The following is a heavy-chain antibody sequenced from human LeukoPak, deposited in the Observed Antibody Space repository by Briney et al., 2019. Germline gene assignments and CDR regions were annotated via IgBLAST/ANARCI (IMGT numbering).Heavy chain of an antibody. V-gene: IGHV3-30*04. CDR3: ARDPNSCSGGTCYRAFDY. CDR2: ISYDGNNK. CDR1: GFTFSSYA. Sequence: GRSLRLSCAASGFTFSSYAMHWVRQAPGKGLEWVALISYDGNNKYYADSVKGRFTISRDNSENTLYLQMSSLRAEDTAVYYCARDPNSCSGGTCYRAFDYWGQGTLVTVSS. J-gene: IGHJ4*02. D-gene: IGHD2-15*01.